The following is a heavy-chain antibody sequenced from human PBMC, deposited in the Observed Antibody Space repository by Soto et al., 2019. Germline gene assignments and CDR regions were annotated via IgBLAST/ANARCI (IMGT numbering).Heavy chain of an antibody. D-gene: IGHD3-10*02. J-gene: IGHJ4*02. CDR2: INADGSTT. CDR1: GFTFRTSW. Sequence: EVQLVESGGGLVQPGGSLRLSCEASGFTFRTSWIYWVRQAPWKGLVWVSRINADGSTTTYAASVKGRFTIARNNATNTLLFQMDSLSADETGVYYCARCNYVPEYWGQGTLVTVSS. V-gene: IGHV3-74*03. CDR3: ARCNYVPEY.